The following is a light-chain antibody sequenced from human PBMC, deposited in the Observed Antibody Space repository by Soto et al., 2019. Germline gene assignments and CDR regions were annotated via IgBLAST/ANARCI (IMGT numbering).Light chain of an antibody. CDR3: LQEHTYPWT. V-gene: IGKV1-6*01. J-gene: IGKJ1*01. CDR1: QDIRSD. CDR2: AAS. Sequence: AIQVTQSPSSLSASVGDRVTISCRASQDIRSDLCWYQQEPGKAPKMLIFAASNLQSGVPSRFSGNASGTTFTLTISSLQPEDVATYYCLQEHTYPWTFGQGTRVEI.